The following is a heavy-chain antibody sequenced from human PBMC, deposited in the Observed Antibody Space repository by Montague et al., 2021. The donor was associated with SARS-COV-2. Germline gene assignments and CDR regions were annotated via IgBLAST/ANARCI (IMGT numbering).Heavy chain of an antibody. V-gene: IGHV3-48*03. D-gene: IGHD3-10*01. CDR1: GFTFSSYE. Sequence: SLRLSCAASGFTFSSYEMNWVRQAPGKGLEWVSYISSSGSTIYYADSVKGQFTISRDNAKNSLYLQMNSLRAKDTAVYYCAREGDSYYYGSGSYFNWYFDLWGRGTLVTVSS. CDR2: ISSSGSTI. CDR3: AREGDSYYYGSGSYFNWYFDL. J-gene: IGHJ2*01.